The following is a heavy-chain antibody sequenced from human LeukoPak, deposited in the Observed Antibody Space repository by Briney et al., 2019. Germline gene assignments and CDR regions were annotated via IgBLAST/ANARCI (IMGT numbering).Heavy chain of an antibody. CDR1: GGSFSGYY. V-gene: IGHV4-34*01. D-gene: IGHD3-10*01. J-gene: IGHJ5*02. Sequence: SETLSLTCAVHGGSFSGYYWSWIRQPPGKGLEWIGEINHSGSTNYNPSLKSRATISVDTSKNQFSLKLTSVTAADTAVYNCAGRRFGELFSSWGQGTQVTVSS. CDR2: INHSGST. CDR3: AGRRFGELFSS.